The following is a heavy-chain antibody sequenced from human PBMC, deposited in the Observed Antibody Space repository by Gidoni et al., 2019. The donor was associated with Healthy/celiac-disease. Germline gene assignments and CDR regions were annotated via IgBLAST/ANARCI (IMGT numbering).Heavy chain of an antibody. CDR2: ISRSSSYT. CDR3: ARDRCSSTSCLMVLDV. V-gene: IGHV3-11*06. CDR1: GFTFSDYY. Sequence: QVQLVESGGGLVKPGGSRRLSCAASGFTFSDYYMSWIRQSPGKGLEWVSYISRSSSYTNYADSVKGRFTISRDNAKNSLYLQMNSLRAEDTAVYYCARDRCSSTSCLMVLDVWGQGTTVTVSS. J-gene: IGHJ6*02. D-gene: IGHD2-2*01.